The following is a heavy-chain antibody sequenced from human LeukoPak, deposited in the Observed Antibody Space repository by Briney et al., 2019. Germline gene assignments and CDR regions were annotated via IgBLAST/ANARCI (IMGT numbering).Heavy chain of an antibody. V-gene: IGHV4-39*01. J-gene: IGHJ4*02. D-gene: IGHD5-24*01. Sequence: SETLSLTCTVSGGSISSSSYYWGWIRQPPGNGLEWIGSIYYSGSTYYNPSLKSRVTISVDTSKNQFSLKLSSVTAADTAVYYCASIVEMATNPWDYWGQGTLVTVSS. CDR2: IYYSGST. CDR3: ASIVEMATNPWDY. CDR1: GGSISSSSYY.